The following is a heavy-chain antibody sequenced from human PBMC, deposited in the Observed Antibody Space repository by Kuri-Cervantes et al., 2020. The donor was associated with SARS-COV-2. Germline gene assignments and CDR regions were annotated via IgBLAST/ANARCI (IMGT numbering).Heavy chain of an antibody. CDR1: GFTFSNHG. V-gene: IGHV3-33*08. Sequence: GESLKISCAASGFTFSNHGMHWVRQAPGKGLEWVALIRHDGAKTYYADSVRGRFTISRDNSKNTLSLQMNSLRAEDTSIYYCVREGPSDSYRSVDYSDYWGQGTLVTVSS. J-gene: IGHJ4*02. CDR3: VREGPSDSYRSVDYSDY. D-gene: IGHD1-14*01. CDR2: IRHDGAKT.